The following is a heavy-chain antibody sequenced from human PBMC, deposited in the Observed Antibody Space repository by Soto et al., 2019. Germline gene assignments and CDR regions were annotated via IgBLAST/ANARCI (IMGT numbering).Heavy chain of an antibody. D-gene: IGHD4-17*01. V-gene: IGHV4-30-4*01. Sequence: SETLSLTCTVSGGSISSGDYYWSWIRQPPGKGLEWIGYIYYSGSTYYNPSLKSRVTISVDTSKNQFSLRLSSVTAADTAVYYCARGMPTVTTGFAYWVQGTLVTVSS. CDR2: IYYSGST. CDR3: ARGMPTVTTGFAY. CDR1: GGSISSGDYY. J-gene: IGHJ4*02.